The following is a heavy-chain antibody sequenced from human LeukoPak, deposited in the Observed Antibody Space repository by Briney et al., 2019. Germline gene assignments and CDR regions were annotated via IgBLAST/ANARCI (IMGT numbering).Heavy chain of an antibody. CDR1: GITFSSYA. CDR2: ISGSTNGT. J-gene: IGHJ4*02. CDR3: ANDFDY. Sequence: GGSLRLSCAASGITFSSYAMTWVRQAPGKGLEWVSTISGSTNGTYYADSVKGRFTISRDNSKSTLYLQLNSLRAEDTAVYYCANDFDYWGQGTLVTVSS. V-gene: IGHV3-23*01.